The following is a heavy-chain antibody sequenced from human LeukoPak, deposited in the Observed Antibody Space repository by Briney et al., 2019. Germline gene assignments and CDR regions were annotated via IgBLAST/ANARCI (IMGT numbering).Heavy chain of an antibody. CDR3: TTDLGLNYYFDY. V-gene: IGHV3-15*01. CDR2: IKSKTDGGTT. Sequence: ETLSLTCAVYGGSFSGYCWSWVRQAPGKGLEWVGRIKSKTDGGTTDYAAPVKGRFTISRDDSKNTLYLQMNSLKTEDTAVYYCTTDLGLNYYFDYWGQGTLVTVSS. D-gene: IGHD7-27*01. CDR1: GGSFSGYC. J-gene: IGHJ4*02.